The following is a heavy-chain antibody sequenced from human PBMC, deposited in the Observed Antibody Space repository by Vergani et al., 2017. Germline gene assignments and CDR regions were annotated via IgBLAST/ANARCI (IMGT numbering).Heavy chain of an antibody. V-gene: IGHV3-48*01. CDR1: GFTFSSYS. Sequence: EVQLVESGGGLVQPGGPLRLSCAASGFTFSSYSMNWVRQAPGKGLEWVSYISSSSSTIYYADSVKGRFTISRDNAKNSLYLQMNSLRAEDTAVYYCARDRVDILTCYLLFDIWGQGTMVTVSS. D-gene: IGHD3-9*01. J-gene: IGHJ3*02. CDR3: ARDRVDILTCYLLFDI. CDR2: ISSSSSTI.